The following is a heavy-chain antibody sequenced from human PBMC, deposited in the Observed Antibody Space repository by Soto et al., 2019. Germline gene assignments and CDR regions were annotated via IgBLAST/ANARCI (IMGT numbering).Heavy chain of an antibody. J-gene: IGHJ1*01. CDR3: AREVSQYSSGWSKEYFQH. V-gene: IGHV1-58*01. Sequence: SVKVSCKASGFTFTSSAVQWVRQARGQRLEWIGWIVVGSGNTNYAQKFQERVTITRDMSTSTAYMELNSLRAEDTAVYYCAREVSQYSSGWSKEYFQHWGQGTLVTVSS. D-gene: IGHD6-19*01. CDR2: IVVGSGNT. CDR1: GFTFTSSA.